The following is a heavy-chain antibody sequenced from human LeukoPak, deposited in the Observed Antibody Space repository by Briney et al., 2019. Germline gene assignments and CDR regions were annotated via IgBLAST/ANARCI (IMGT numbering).Heavy chain of an antibody. CDR1: GGSISSGGYY. Sequence: SETLSLTCTVSGGSISSGGYYWSWIRQPPGKGLEWIGYIYHSGSTYYNPSLKSRVTISVDRSKNQFSLKLSSVTAADTAVYYCARALAAGTGQGYFDYWGQGTLVTVSS. D-gene: IGHD6-13*01. CDR2: IYHSGST. V-gene: IGHV4-30-2*01. CDR3: ARALAAGTGQGYFDY. J-gene: IGHJ4*02.